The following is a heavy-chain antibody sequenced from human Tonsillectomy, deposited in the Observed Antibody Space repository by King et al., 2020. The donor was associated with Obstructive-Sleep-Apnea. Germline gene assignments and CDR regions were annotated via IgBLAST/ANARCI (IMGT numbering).Heavy chain of an antibody. D-gene: IGHD4-17*01. CDR1: GFTFSSYG. Sequence: QLVQSGGGLVKPGGSLRLSCAASGFTFSSYGMNWVRQAPGKGLEWVSSVSSSSRYIYYADSVKGRFTISRDNAKNSLYLQMNSLRAEDTAVYYCARTTGLYGMDVWGQGTTVTVSS. CDR3: ARTTGLYGMDV. V-gene: IGHV3-21*01. CDR2: VSSSSRYI. J-gene: IGHJ6*02.